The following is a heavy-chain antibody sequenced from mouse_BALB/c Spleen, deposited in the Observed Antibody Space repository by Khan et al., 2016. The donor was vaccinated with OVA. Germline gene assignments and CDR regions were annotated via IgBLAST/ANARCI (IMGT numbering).Heavy chain of an antibody. Sequence: QIQLVQSGPELKKPGGTVRISCKASGYTFTNYGMNWVKQAPGKGLKWMGWINTYTGEPTYADDFKGRFAFSLETSASTAYLQINNLKNEDMTTFFCARISSYWYSDVWGAGTTVTVSS. V-gene: IGHV9-1*02. D-gene: IGHD6-2*01. CDR3: ARISSYWYSDV. CDR1: GYTFTNYG. CDR2: INTYTGEP. J-gene: IGHJ1*01.